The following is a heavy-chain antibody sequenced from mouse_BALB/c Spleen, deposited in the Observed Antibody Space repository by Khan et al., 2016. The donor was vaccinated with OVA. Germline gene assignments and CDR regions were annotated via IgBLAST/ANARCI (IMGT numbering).Heavy chain of an antibody. Sequence: QVQLQQSGAELVKPGASVKLSCKASGYTFTSYYMYLVKQRPGQGLEWIGDINPSNGDTYFNEKFKNKATLTVDKSSSTTYMQLSSLTSEDSAVYYWTRGGYGGFASWGQGTLVTVSA. CDR2: INPSNGDT. CDR1: GYTFTSYY. J-gene: IGHJ3*01. D-gene: IGHD2-2*01. CDR3: TRGGYGGFAS. V-gene: IGHV1-53*01.